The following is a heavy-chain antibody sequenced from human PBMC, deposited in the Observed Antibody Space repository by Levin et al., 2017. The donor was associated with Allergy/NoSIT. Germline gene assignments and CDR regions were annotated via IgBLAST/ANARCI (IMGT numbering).Heavy chain of an antibody. CDR3: ARDPGFVSPIYCSSTSCYEVIDY. D-gene: IGHD2-2*01. J-gene: IGHJ4*02. CDR1: GGSISSYY. V-gene: IGHV4-59*01. Sequence: GSLRLSCTVSGGSISSYYWSWIRQPPGKGLEWIGYIYYSGSTNYNPSLKSRVTISVDTSKNQFSLKLSSVTAADTAVYYCARDPGFVSPIYCSSTSCYEVIDYWGQGTLVTVSS. CDR2: IYYSGST.